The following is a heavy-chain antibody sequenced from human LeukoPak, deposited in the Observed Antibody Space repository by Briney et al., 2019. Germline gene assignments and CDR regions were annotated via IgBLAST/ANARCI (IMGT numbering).Heavy chain of an antibody. D-gene: IGHD3-9*01. CDR2: IYPKSGGT. V-gene: IGHV1-2*02. J-gene: IGHJ5*02. CDR1: EYTFADYY. CDR3: ARVSTSGYRDWLDP. Sequence: GASVKVSCKTSEYTFADYYIHWVRQAPGQGLEWMGWIYPKSGGTNSAQKFQGRVTMTRDTSISTAYMELSRLRFDDTAVYYCARVSTSGYRDWLDPWGQGTLVTVSS.